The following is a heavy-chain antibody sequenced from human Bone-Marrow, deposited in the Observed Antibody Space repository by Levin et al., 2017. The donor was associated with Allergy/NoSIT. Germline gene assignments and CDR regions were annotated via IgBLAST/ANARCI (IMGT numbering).Heavy chain of an antibody. CDR3: AKREQAPNYDH. Sequence: GESLKISCAASGLTFSNYAMTWVRQAPGKGLEWVSTISGNGYETFYSDYVTGRFTISRDNSKTMVYLQTNSLRGEDTAVYFCAKREQAPNYDHWGQGTLVTVSS. V-gene: IGHV3-23*01. CDR2: ISGNGYET. CDR1: GLTFSNYA. J-gene: IGHJ4*02. D-gene: IGHD1-26*01.